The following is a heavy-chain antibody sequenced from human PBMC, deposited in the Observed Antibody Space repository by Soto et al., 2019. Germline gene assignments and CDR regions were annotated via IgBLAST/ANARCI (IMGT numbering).Heavy chain of an antibody. CDR1: GFTFSSYA. D-gene: IGHD4-17*01. J-gene: IGHJ1*01. V-gene: IGHV3-30-3*01. CDR2: ISYDGSNK. CDR3: ARDYGDYGSAEYFQH. Sequence: QVQLVESGGGVVQPGRSLRLSCAASGFTFSSYAMHWVRQAPGKGLEWVAVISYDGSNKYYADSVKGRFTISRDNSKNTLYLQMNSLRAEDTAVYYCARDYGDYGSAEYFQHWGQGTLVTVSS.